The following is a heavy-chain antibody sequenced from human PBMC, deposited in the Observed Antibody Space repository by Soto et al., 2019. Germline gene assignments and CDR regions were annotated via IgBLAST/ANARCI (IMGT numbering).Heavy chain of an antibody. CDR1: GDSICGGPSF. D-gene: IGHD2-2*01. Sequence: SETLSLPCTVSGDSICGGPSFWSWIPHPPGKGPDWIANVYYSGSSYYNPSLKSRLTISMDTTKNQFSLQLKSMTAADTAVYYCAKLSCTSSTCYFPGWFDPWGQGTLVTDSS. CDR3: AKLSCTSSTCYFPGWFDP. J-gene: IGHJ5*02. V-gene: IGHV4-31*03. CDR2: VYYSGSS.